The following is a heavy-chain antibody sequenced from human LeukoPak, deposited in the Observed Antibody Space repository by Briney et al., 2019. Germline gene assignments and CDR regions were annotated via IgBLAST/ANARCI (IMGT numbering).Heavy chain of an antibody. CDR2: YRSSRSYT. CDR3: ASLPRRGWLTNEGALDH. CDR1: GSTFSDYY. V-gene: IGHV3-11*03. D-gene: IGHD5-24*01. J-gene: IGHJ4*02. Sequence: GGPLRLTFPAPGSTFSDYYMSWTRQAPAKGREGVPYYRSSRSYTNDADSVKGRYTISREYTKTSLYLQMNSLRAEDTAVYYCASLPRRGWLTNEGALDHWGQGTLVTVSA.